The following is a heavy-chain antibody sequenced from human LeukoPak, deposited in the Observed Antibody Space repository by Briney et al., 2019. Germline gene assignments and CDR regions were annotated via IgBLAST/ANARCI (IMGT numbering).Heavy chain of an antibody. CDR1: GFTFSGYA. CDR3: ARDRGSLYSYGMDV. V-gene: IGHV3-30*04. CDR2: ISSDGSKI. D-gene: IGHD3-10*01. Sequence: GGSLRLSCAASGFTFSGYAMHWVRQAPGKGPEWVAIISSDGSKIYYADSVKGRFTISRDNSKNTLYLQMNSLRAEDTAVYYCARDRGSLYSYGMDVWGQGTTVTVSS. J-gene: IGHJ6*02.